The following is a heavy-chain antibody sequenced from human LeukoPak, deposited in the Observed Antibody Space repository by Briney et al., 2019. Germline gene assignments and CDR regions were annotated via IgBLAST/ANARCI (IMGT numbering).Heavy chain of an antibody. CDR3: AKRGLLWYGEVLHARYFDY. Sequence: SETLSLTCTVSGGSISSYYWSWIRQPPGKGLEWIGYIYYSGSTNYNPSLKSRVTVSVDTSKNQFSLRLSSVTAADTAVYFCAKRGLLWYGEVLHARYFDYWGQGTLVTVSS. D-gene: IGHD3-10*01. CDR1: GGSISSYY. CDR2: IYYSGST. V-gene: IGHV4-59*08. J-gene: IGHJ4*02.